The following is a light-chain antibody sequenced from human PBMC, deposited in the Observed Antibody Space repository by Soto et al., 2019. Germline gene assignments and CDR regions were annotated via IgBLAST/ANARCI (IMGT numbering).Light chain of an antibody. Sequence: QSVLIQPASVSGTPGQSITISCIGTTSDFGNYNLVSWYQHYPGKAPKLIMYEGSRRPSGVSDRFSGSKSGGTASLTISGLQAEDEAHYYCCSYAGNSAFVFGGGTKLTVL. CDR1: TSDFGNYNL. CDR3: CSYAGNSAFV. CDR2: EGS. V-gene: IGLV2-23*03. J-gene: IGLJ3*02.